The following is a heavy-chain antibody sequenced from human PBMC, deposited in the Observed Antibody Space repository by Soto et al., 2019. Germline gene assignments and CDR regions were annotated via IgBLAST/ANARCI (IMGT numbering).Heavy chain of an antibody. V-gene: IGHV2-5*02. D-gene: IGHD1-1*01. Sequence: PAPTLTLTCTFFDFSLSTTQAGVRWIRHPPGKALECLATIYWVDDKRYSPFVKASLTHPQDTSKNQVVLTMSKMVPVDTSTYYCAQYLYYNSLSFDHLGQGTLVTVFS. CDR3: AQYLYYNSLSFDH. CDR2: IYWVDDK. J-gene: IGHJ4*02. CDR1: DFSLSTTQAG.